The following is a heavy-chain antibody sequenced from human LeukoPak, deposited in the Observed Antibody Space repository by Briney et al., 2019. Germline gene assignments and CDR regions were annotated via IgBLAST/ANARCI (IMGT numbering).Heavy chain of an antibody. D-gene: IGHD3-10*01. J-gene: IGHJ4*02. CDR1: GYTFTGYY. CDR3: ARGFPALLWFGELFGY. V-gene: IGHV1-2*02. Sequence: WASVKVSCKASGYTFTGYYMYWVRQAPGQGLEWVGWINPNSGGTNYAQKFQGRVTMTRDTSISTAYMELSRLRSDDTAVYYCARGFPALLWFGELFGYWGQGTLVTVSS. CDR2: INPNSGGT.